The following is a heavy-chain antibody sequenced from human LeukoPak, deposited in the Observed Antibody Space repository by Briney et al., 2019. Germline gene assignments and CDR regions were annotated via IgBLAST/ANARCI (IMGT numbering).Heavy chain of an antibody. Sequence: SETLSLTCTVSGGSISSSSYYWGWIRQPPGKGLEWIGSIYYSGSTYYNPSLKSRVTISVDTSKNQFSLKLSSVTAADTAVYYCARLTMVRGVIISGLDYWGQGTLVTVSS. CDR2: IYYSGST. V-gene: IGHV4-39*01. D-gene: IGHD3-10*01. J-gene: IGHJ4*02. CDR1: GGSISSSSYY. CDR3: ARLTMVRGVIISGLDY.